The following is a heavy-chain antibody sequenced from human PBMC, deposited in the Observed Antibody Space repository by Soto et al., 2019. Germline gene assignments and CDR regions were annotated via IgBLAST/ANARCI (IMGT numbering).Heavy chain of an antibody. V-gene: IGHV1-2*04. J-gene: IGHJ6*02. CDR3: ARYRHCTGNSCHYYLFMDV. D-gene: IGHD2-15*01. CDR2: INPNSGGT. CDR1: GYTFTGYY. Sequence: ASVKVSCKASGYTFTGYYMHWVRQAPGQGLEWMGWINPNSGGTNYAQKFQGWVTMTRDTSISTAYMELSRLRSDDTAVYYCARYRHCTGNSCHYYLFMDVWGQGTTVTVSS.